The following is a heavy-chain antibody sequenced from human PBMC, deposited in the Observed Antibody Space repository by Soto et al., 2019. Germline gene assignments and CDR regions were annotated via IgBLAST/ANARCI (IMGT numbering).Heavy chain of an antibody. Sequence: GGSLRLSCAASGFTFSSYAMSWVRQAPGKGLEWVSAISGSGGSTYYADSVKGRFTISRDNSKNTLYLQMNSLRAEDTAVYYCAKDLGYSSGWRTYYFDYWGQGTLV. V-gene: IGHV3-23*01. D-gene: IGHD6-19*01. CDR2: ISGSGGST. CDR3: AKDLGYSSGWRTYYFDY. J-gene: IGHJ4*02. CDR1: GFTFSSYA.